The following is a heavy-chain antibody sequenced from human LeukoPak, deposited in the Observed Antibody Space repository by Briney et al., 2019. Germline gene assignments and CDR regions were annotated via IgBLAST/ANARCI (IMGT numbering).Heavy chain of an antibody. V-gene: IGHV4-59*08. CDR3: ARTSLRSFYGMDV. CDR1: GGSISSYY. Sequence: PSETLSLTCTVSGGSISSYYWSWIRQPPGKGLEWIGYIYYSGSINYNPSLKSRVTISVDTSKNQFSLKLSSVTAADTAVYSCARTSLRSFYGMDVWGQGTTVTVSS. J-gene: IGHJ6*02. D-gene: IGHD2-15*01. CDR2: IYYSGSI.